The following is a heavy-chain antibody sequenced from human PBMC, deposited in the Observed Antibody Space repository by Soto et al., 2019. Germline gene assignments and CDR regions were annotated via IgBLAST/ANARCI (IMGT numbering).Heavy chain of an antibody. D-gene: IGHD3-22*01. CDR3: ARDRERVTVNGGIALGAMQV. Sequence: GGSLRLSCAASGFTFHYYWMTWVRQAPGKGLEWVANVKPDGSATFYADSLKGRFTVSRDNANNSVSLQMHSLRADATAVYYCARDRERVTVNGGIALGAMQVWGHGTTVTVSS. J-gene: IGHJ6*02. CDR2: VKPDGSAT. V-gene: IGHV3-7*03. CDR1: GFTFHYYW.